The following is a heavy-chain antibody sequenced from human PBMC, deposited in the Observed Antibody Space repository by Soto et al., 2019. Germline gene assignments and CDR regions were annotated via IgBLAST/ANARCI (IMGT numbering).Heavy chain of an antibody. CDR2: IYNSGSA. CDR3: VRDATTYGDYVAHYYGMDV. CDR1: GGSISSSSYY. D-gene: IGHD4-17*01. J-gene: IGHJ6*02. Sequence: SETLSLTCTVSGGSISSSSYYWGWIRQPPGKGLEWIGSIYNSGSAHYNPSLKSRVTISVDTSKNQFSLGLSSVTAADTAVYYCVRDATTYGDYVAHYYGMDVWGQGTTVTVSS. V-gene: IGHV4-39*02.